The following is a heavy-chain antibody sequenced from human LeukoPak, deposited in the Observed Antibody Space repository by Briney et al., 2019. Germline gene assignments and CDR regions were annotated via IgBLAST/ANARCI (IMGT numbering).Heavy chain of an antibody. J-gene: IGHJ4*02. CDR2: MTGPTANT. D-gene: IGHD3-16*01. CDR1: GFNFNIFA. Sequence: GGSLRLSCAASGFNFNIFAMRWVRQAPGKGPEWVSAMTGPTANTYYADSVKGRFTISRDYTKSIVYLQMNSLRAEDTAVFYCAKGAEIDHWGQGALVTVSS. V-gene: IGHV3-23*01. CDR3: AKGAEIDH.